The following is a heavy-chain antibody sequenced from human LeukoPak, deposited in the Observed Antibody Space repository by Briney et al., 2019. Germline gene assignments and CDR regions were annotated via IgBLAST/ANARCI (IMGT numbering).Heavy chain of an antibody. CDR2: IYHSGST. CDR1: GYSITSGYY. Sequence: SETLSLTCTVSGYSITSGYYWGWIRQPPGKGLEWIGSIYHSGSTYYNPSLKTRVTMSVDTSKNQFSLKLTSVTAADTAVYYCARGAGYSREVNYYHYMDVWGKGTTVTVSS. D-gene: IGHD5-12*01. V-gene: IGHV4-38-2*02. J-gene: IGHJ6*03. CDR3: ARGAGYSREVNYYHYMDV.